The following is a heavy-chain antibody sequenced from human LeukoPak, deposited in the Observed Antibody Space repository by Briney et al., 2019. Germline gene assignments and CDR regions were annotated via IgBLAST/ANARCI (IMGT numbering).Heavy chain of an antibody. J-gene: IGHJ6*02. V-gene: IGHV4-59*01. CDR1: GGSISSYY. D-gene: IGHD3-16*01. CDR3: AREVWGYGMDV. CDR2: IYYSGST. Sequence: LETLSLTCTVSGGSISSYYWIWIRQPPGKGLEWIGYIYYSGSTNYNPSLKSRVTISADTSKNQFSLKLSSVTAADTAVYYCAREVWGYGMDVWGQGTTVTVSS.